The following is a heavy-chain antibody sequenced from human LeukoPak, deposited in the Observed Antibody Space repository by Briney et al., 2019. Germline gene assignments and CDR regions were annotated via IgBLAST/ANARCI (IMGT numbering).Heavy chain of an antibody. D-gene: IGHD2-2*01. J-gene: IGHJ6*02. CDR2: INHSGST. CDR3: ARGGVVVPAAISLSVYYYYGMDV. CDR1: GGSISSYY. Sequence: SETLSLTCTVSGGSISSYYWSWIRQPPGKGLEWIGEINHSGSTNYNPSLKSRVTISADTSKNQFSLKLSSVTAADTAVYYCARGGVVVPAAISLSVYYYYGMDVWGQGTTVTVSS. V-gene: IGHV4-34*01.